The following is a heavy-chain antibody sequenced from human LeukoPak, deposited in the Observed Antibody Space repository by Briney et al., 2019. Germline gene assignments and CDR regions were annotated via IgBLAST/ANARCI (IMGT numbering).Heavy chain of an antibody. J-gene: IGHJ4*02. CDR1: GGSMSSYY. Sequence: SETLSLTCTVSGGSMSSYYWSWIRQSPGKGLEWIGHIYYSGSTNYNPSLKSRVTISVDTSKNQFSLRLSSVTAADTAVYYCARGRDGGSYYNFDYWGQGTLVTVSS. D-gene: IGHD1-26*01. V-gene: IGHV4-59*01. CDR3: ARGRDGGSYYNFDY. CDR2: IYYSGST.